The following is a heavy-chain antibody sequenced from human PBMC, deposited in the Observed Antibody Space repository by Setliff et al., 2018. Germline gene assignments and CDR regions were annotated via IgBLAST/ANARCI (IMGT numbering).Heavy chain of an antibody. CDR3: ARDRVAEGEGKQLVSEFDP. D-gene: IGHD6-13*01. CDR2: INPSGGST. V-gene: IGHV1-46*01. Sequence: ASVKVSCKASGYTFTSYYMHWVRQAPGQGLEWMGIINPSGGSTSYAQRFQGRVTMTRDTSTSTVYMELSSLRSEDTAVYYCARDRVAEGEGKQLVSEFDPWGQGTLVTVSS. CDR1: GYTFTSYY. J-gene: IGHJ5*02.